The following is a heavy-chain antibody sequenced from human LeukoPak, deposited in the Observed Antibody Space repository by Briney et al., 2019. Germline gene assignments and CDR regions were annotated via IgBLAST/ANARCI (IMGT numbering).Heavy chain of an antibody. V-gene: IGHV1-69*04. CDR3: AREKGAAALIVASDI. Sequence: ASVKVSCKASGGTFSSYTISWVRQAPGQGLEWMGRIIPILGIANYAQKFQGRVTITADKSTSTAYMELSSLRSEDTAVYYCAREKGAAALIVASDIWGQGTMVTVSS. J-gene: IGHJ3*02. D-gene: IGHD6-13*01. CDR1: GGTFSSYT. CDR2: IIPILGIA.